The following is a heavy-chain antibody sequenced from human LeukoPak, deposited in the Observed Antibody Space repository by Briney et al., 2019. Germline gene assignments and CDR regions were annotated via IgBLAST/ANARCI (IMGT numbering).Heavy chain of an antibody. Sequence: PSETLSLTCTVSGGSISSGDYYWSWIRQPPGKGLEGIGYIYYSGSTYYNPSLKSRVTISVDTSKNQFSLKLSSVTAADTAVYYCARARGGGTALREVFGVVTGGWFDPWGQGTLVTVSS. CDR3: ARARGGGTALREVFGVVTGGWFDP. V-gene: IGHV4-30-4*01. CDR2: IYYSGST. D-gene: IGHD3-3*01. J-gene: IGHJ5*02. CDR1: GGSISSGDYY.